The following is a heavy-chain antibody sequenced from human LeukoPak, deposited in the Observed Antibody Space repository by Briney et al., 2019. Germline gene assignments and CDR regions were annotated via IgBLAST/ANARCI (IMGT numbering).Heavy chain of an antibody. Sequence: PSETLSLTCTVSGGSIRRSSYYWGWTRQPPGKGLEWIGSIYYTGSTYYNPALKSRVTMSIDTSKNQFSLKLSSVTAADTAVYYCARHGDGGNVHAFDIWGQGTMVTVSS. CDR1: GGSIRRSSYY. CDR2: IYYTGST. CDR3: ARHGDGGNVHAFDI. J-gene: IGHJ3*02. V-gene: IGHV4-39*01. D-gene: IGHD4-23*01.